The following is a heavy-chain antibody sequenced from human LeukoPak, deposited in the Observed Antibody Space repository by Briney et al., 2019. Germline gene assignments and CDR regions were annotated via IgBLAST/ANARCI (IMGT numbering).Heavy chain of an antibody. V-gene: IGHV4-34*01. CDR1: GGSISSYF. CDR2: INESGET. J-gene: IGHJ5*02. D-gene: IGHD2-21*01. CDR3: ARVLGIAVVAGATEDNYFDP. Sequence: PSETLSLTCGVSGGSISSYFWTWIRQSPAKGLEWIGEINESGETDCNPSLKSRAKISIDTSRGQFYLTLRSVTAADAAMYYCARVLGIAVVAGATEDNYFDPWGQGILVTVSS.